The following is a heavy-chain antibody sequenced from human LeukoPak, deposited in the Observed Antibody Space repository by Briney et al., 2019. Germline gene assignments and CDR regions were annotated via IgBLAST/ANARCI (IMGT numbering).Heavy chain of an antibody. Sequence: GRSLRLSCAASGFTFSSYVMHWVRQAPGKGLEWVAFISYDGGNKYYADSVKGRFTISRDNSKNTLYLQMNSLRTEDTAVYYCAKDLGYSGSYIDCWGQGTLVTVSS. D-gene: IGHD1-26*01. CDR3: AKDLGYSGSYIDC. CDR1: GFTFSSYV. V-gene: IGHV3-30*18. CDR2: ISYDGGNK. J-gene: IGHJ4*02.